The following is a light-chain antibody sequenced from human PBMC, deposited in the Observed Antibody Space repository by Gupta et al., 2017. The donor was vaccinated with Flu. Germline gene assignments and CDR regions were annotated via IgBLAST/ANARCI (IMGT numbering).Light chain of an antibody. V-gene: IGLV3-1*01. CDR3: QAGDTSTWV. CDR1: RLGDKY. CDR2: NDS. J-gene: IGLJ2*01. Sequence: PVQTASTTCSVDRLGDKYASWDPQKPGQNRLMVIYNDSSRPSAPPERFSCSTSGTTATLTIRGTKARAEDDYYCQAGDTSTWVFGGGTKLTVL.